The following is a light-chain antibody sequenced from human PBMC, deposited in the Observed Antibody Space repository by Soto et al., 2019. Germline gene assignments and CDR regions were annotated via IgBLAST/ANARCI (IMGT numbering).Light chain of an antibody. CDR3: QTWGTGIV. Sequence: QLVLTQSPSASASLGASVKLTCTLSSGHSTYNIAWHQQQPEKGPRYLMKVNSDGSHSKGGGIPDRFSGSSSGAERYLTISSLQSEDEADYYCQTWGTGIVFGGGTKLTVL. CDR2: VNSDGSH. CDR1: SGHSTYN. J-gene: IGLJ2*01. V-gene: IGLV4-69*01.